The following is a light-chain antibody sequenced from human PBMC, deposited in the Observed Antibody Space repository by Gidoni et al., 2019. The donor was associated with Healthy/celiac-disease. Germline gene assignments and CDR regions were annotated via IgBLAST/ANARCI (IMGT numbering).Light chain of an antibody. V-gene: IGKV1-39*01. CDR2: AAS. CDR1: QTVSTY. J-gene: IGKJ2*01. Sequence: DIQMTQSPSSLSASVGDSITITCRASQTVSTYLNWYQQKPGKAPNLLIYAASSLQSGVPSRFSGSGSGTDFTLTISSLQPGDFATYYCQQSYSTQSTFGQGTKLEIK. CDR3: QQSYSTQST.